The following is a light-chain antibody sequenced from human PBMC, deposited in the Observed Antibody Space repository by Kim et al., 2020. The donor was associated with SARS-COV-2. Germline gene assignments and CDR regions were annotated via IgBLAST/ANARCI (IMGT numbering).Light chain of an antibody. CDR3: AAWDDSLSAWV. CDR1: GSNIGSNK. J-gene: IGLJ3*02. Sequence: GQRVTISCSGSGSNIGSNKGYWDQQLPGTAPKLLIYRSNQRPSGVPDRFSGSKSGTSASLAISGLRSEDEADYYCAAWDDSLSAWVFGGGTQLTVL. V-gene: IGLV1-47*01. CDR2: RSN.